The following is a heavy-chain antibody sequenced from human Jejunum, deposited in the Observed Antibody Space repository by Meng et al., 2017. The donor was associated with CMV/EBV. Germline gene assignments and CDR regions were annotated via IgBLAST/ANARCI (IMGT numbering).Heavy chain of an antibody. V-gene: IGHV3-7*01. Sequence: LKISCESSGFAFSDYWMDWVRQIPGKGLGWVANIKYAVREKYFVDSVEGRFTISRDNSRNTLYLHMNSLRAEDTAVYYCTRQLDYWGQGTLVTVSS. CDR2: IKYAVREK. CDR3: TRQLDY. D-gene: IGHD1-1*01. CDR1: GFAFSDYW. J-gene: IGHJ4*02.